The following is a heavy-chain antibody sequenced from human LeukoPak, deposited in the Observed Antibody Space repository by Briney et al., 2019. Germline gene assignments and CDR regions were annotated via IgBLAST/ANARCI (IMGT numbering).Heavy chain of an antibody. CDR3: ARDPGGSGPAS. CDR1: GGSISSLNYH. Sequence: SETLSLTCTVSGGSISSLNYHWTWIRQPAGKGLELIGRIYTSGSTNYSPSFKSRVTISIDTSKNQFSLKLSSVTAADTAVYYGARDPGGSGPASWGPGTLVTVSS. V-gene: IGHV4-61*02. CDR2: IYTSGST. J-gene: IGHJ5*02. D-gene: IGHD6-19*01.